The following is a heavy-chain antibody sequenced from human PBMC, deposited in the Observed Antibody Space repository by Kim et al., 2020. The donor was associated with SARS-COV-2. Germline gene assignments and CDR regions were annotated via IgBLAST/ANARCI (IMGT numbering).Heavy chain of an antibody. J-gene: IGHJ4*02. CDR3: ARRKAYSSGWYVGDY. D-gene: IGHD6-19*01. Sequence: PSLKSRVTISVDTSKNQFSLKLSSVTAADTAVYYCARRKAYSSGWYVGDYWGQGTLVTVSS. V-gene: IGHV4-39*01.